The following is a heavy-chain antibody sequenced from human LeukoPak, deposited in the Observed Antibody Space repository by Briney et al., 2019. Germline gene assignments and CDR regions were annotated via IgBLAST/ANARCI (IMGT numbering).Heavy chain of an antibody. V-gene: IGHV1-8*01. CDR2: MNPNSGNT. CDR3: GSGGSSRWYYFDY. Sequence: ASVKVSCKASGYTFTSYDINWVRQATGQGLEWMGWMNPNSGNTGYAQKFQGRVTMTRNTSISTAYMELSSLRSEDTAVYYCGSGGSSRWYYFDYWGQGTLVTVSS. J-gene: IGHJ4*02. CDR1: GYTFTSYD. D-gene: IGHD6-13*01.